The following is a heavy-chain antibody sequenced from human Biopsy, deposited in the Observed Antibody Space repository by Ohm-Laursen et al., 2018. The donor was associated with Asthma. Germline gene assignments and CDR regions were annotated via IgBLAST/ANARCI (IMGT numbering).Heavy chain of an antibody. V-gene: IGHV3-9*01. CDR3: AKGEWELLEANFDY. CDR2: ISWNSGSI. J-gene: IGHJ4*02. Sequence: SLRLSCSASGFTFADYAMHWVRQAPGKGLEWVSGISWNSGSIGYADSVKGRFTISRDNAKNSLYLQMNSLRAEDTALYYCAKGEWELLEANFDYWGQGTLVTVSS. D-gene: IGHD1-26*01. CDR1: GFTFADYA.